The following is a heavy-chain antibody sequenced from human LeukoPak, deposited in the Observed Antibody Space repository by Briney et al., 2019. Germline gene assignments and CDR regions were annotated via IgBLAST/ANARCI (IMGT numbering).Heavy chain of an antibody. Sequence: SETLSLTCTVSGGSISSGGYYWSWIRQHPGKGLEWLGYIYYSGSTYYNPSLKSRVTISVDTSKNQFSLKLSSVTAADTAVYYCARAPWYDILTGYYEYYFDYWGQGTLVTVSS. CDR2: IYYSGST. CDR1: GGSISSGGYY. CDR3: ARAPWYDILTGYYEYYFDY. V-gene: IGHV4-31*03. D-gene: IGHD3-9*01. J-gene: IGHJ4*02.